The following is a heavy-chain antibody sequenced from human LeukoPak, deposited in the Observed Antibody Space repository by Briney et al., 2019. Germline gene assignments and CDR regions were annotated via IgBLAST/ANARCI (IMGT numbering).Heavy chain of an antibody. Sequence: SETLSLTCAVYGGSFSGYYWSWIRQPPGKGLEWIGEINHSGSTNYNPSLKSRVTISVDTSKNQFSLKLSSVTAADTAVYYCAKVPAAMGYFDYWGQGTLVTVSS. CDR2: INHSGST. D-gene: IGHD2-2*01. CDR1: GGSFSGYY. CDR3: AKVPAAMGYFDY. J-gene: IGHJ4*02. V-gene: IGHV4-34*01.